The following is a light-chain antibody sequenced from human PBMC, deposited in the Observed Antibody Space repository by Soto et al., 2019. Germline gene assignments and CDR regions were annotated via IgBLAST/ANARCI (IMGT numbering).Light chain of an antibody. J-gene: IGKJ4*01. CDR1: QGISSY. V-gene: IGKV1-8*01. CDR2: GAS. Sequence: AIRMTQSPSSLSASTGDRVTITCRASQGISSYLAWYQQKPGKAPKLLIYGASNLQSGVPSRFSGGGSGTDFTLTISSLQPEDFGTYYFQQSYTSPVTFGGGTKVDIK. CDR3: QQSYTSPVT.